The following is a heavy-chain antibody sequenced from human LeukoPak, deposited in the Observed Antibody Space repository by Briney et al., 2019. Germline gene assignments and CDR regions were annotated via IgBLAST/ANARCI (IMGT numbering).Heavy chain of an antibody. CDR2: INYSGST. V-gene: IGHV4-30-4*08. CDR1: GGSISSGDYY. J-gene: IGHJ4*02. Sequence: SETLSLTCTVSGGSISSGDYYWSWIRQPPGKGLEWIGYINYSGSTYYNPSLESRVTISVDTSKNQFSLKLSSVTAADTAVYYCAREVDTAMGRVDYWGQGTLVTVSS. CDR3: AREVDTAMGRVDY. D-gene: IGHD5-18*01.